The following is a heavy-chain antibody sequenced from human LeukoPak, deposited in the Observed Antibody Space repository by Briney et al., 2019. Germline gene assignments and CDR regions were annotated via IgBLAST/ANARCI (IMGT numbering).Heavy chain of an antibody. D-gene: IGHD6-6*01. CDR1: GYTFTSYG. CDR2: ISAYNGNT. Sequence: GASVKVSCKASGYTFTSYGISWVRQASGQGLEWMGWISAYNGNTNYARKLQGRVTMTTDTSTSTAYMELRSLRSDDTAVYYCARIEKGYSSSSDSPYYYYMDVWGKGTTVTVSS. CDR3: ARIEKGYSSSSDSPYYYYMDV. V-gene: IGHV1-18*01. J-gene: IGHJ6*03.